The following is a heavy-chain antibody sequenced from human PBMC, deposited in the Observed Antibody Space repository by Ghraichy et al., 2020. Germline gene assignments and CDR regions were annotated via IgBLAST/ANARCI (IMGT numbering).Heavy chain of an antibody. CDR2: IYTSGST. Sequence: SQTLSLTCTVSVGSISSYYWSWIRQPAGKGLEWIGRIYTSGSTNYNPSLKSRVTMSVETSKNQFSLKLSSVTAADTAVYYCARDLSGRYSGSYAWGQGTLVTVSS. V-gene: IGHV4-4*07. CDR3: ARDLSGRYSGSYA. J-gene: IGHJ5*02. CDR1: VGSISSYY. D-gene: IGHD1-26*01.